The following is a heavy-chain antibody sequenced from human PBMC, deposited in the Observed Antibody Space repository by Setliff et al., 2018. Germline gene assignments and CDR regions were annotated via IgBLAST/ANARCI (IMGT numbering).Heavy chain of an antibody. J-gene: IGHJ4*02. V-gene: IGHV4-39*07. D-gene: IGHD3-22*01. CDR1: GASISSGTSY. CDR2: IHYLGTT. CDR3: ARCPRYFDPTGSYFDF. Sequence: SQTLSLTCTVSGASISSGTSYWGWIRQPPGKGLEWIGRIHYLGTTYYNPSLKSRVTISVDTSKNQFSLKLTSVNAADTAVYYCARCPRYFDPTGSYFDFWGQGTLVTVSS.